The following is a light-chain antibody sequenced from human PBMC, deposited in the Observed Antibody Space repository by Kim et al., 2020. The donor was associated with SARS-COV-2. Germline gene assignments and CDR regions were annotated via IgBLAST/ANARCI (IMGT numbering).Light chain of an antibody. CDR2: DAS. Sequence: DIQMTQSPSSLSASVGDRVTITCRTSQFISHYLAWYQQKPGKVPQLLIYDASTLQPGVPSRFSGTASGTEFTLTINSLQPEDVATYYCQKDDGAPWTFGQGTKVDIK. CDR3: QKDDGAPWT. J-gene: IGKJ1*01. V-gene: IGKV1-27*01. CDR1: QFISHY.